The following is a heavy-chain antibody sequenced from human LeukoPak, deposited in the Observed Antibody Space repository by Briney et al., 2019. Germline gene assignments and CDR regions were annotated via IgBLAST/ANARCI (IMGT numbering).Heavy chain of an antibody. J-gene: IGHJ6*02. CDR2: MNTYGSRR. Sequence: GGTLRLSCAASGFTFSHYGMHWVRQAPGKGLVWCSRMNTYGSRRDYADSGKGRFTISRDNAKNTMNLQMKSLRAEDTAVYYCARSHRGAYYYYGMDVWGQGTTVTVSS. V-gene: IGHV3-74*01. CDR3: ARSHRGAYYYYGMDV. CDR1: GFTFSHYG. D-gene: IGHD3-16*01.